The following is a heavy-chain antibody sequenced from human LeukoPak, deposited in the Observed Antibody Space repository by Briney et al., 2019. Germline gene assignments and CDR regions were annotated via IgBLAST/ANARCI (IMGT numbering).Heavy chain of an antibody. CDR1: GFTFSSSA. V-gene: IGHV3-23*01. CDR3: AKDDVPIAVAGKFDY. Sequence: GGSLRLSCAASGFTFSSSAMSWVRQVPGKGLEWVSGISASGGSTYYADSVRGRFTISRDNSKNTLYVQMNSLRDEDTAVYYCAKDDVPIAVAGKFDYWGQGTLVTVSS. J-gene: IGHJ4*02. D-gene: IGHD6-19*01. CDR2: ISASGGST.